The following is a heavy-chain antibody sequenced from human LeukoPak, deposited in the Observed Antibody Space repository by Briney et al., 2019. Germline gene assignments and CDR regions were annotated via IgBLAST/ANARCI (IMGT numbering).Heavy chain of an antibody. CDR1: GFTFSSYA. CDR3: ARDIELST. Sequence: PGGSLRLSCAASGFTFSSYAMSWVRQAPGKGLEWVSAISGSGGSTYYADSVRGRFTISRDNSKNTLSLQMNSLRVEDTAIYYCARDIELSTWGLGTLVTVSS. D-gene: IGHD5-12*01. V-gene: IGHV3-23*01. CDR2: ISGSGGST. J-gene: IGHJ3*01.